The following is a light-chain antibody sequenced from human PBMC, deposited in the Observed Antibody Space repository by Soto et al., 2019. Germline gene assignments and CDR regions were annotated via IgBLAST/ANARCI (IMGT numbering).Light chain of an antibody. J-gene: IGKJ1*01. Sequence: EVVMTQSPATLSVSPGERVTLSCRASQSINAHIAWYQQKPGQAPRLLIHGASTRATGIPARFSGSGFGTEFTLSIRSLQSEDFAVYYCQQYNTWLWTFGQGTKVEIQ. CDR1: QSINAH. V-gene: IGKV3-15*01. CDR3: QQYNTWLWT. CDR2: GAS.